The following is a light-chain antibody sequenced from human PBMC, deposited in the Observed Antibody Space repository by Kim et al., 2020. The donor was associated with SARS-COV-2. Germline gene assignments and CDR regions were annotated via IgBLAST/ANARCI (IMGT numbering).Light chain of an antibody. J-gene: IGLJ7*01. Sequence: GPSVPISGTETSSDVGAYNCVSWFRQPPGKAPKLIIYEVSKRPSGVPDRFSGSKSGNTASLTVSGLQAEDEADYHCSSYGGSHNFVFGGGTQLTVL. CDR2: EVS. CDR1: SSDVGAYNC. CDR3: SSYGGSHNFV. V-gene: IGLV2-8*01.